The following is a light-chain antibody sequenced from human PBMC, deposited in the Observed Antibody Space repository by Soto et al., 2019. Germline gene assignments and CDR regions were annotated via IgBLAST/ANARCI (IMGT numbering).Light chain of an antibody. Sequence: EIVLTQSPGTLSLSPRERATLSCMASQSVSSSYLAWYQQKPGQAPRFLMYGASSRATGIPDRFSGRGSGTDFTLTISRLEPEDFAVYYCQQYGTSPTPFGQGTKVDI. J-gene: IGKJ1*01. CDR2: GAS. CDR3: QQYGTSPTP. V-gene: IGKV3-20*01. CDR1: QSVSSSY.